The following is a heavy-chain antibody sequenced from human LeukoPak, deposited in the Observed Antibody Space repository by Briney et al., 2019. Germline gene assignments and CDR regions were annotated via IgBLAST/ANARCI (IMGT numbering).Heavy chain of an antibody. CDR2: IIPILGIA. D-gene: IGHD3-16*01. CDR1: GGTFSSYT. J-gene: IGHJ3*02. Sequence: SVKVSCKASGGTFSSYTISWVRQAPGQGLEWMGRIIPILGIANYAQKFQGRVTITADRSTSTAYMELSSLRSEDTAVYYCAPSDPSEGGAFDIWGQGTMVTVSS. V-gene: IGHV1-69*02. CDR3: APSDPSEGGAFDI.